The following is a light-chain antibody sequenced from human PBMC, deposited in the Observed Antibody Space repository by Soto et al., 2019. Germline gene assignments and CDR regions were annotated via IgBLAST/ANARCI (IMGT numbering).Light chain of an antibody. CDR3: QQYGSSTWT. Sequence: EIVLTQSPGTLSLSPGERATLSCRASQSVSSSYLAWYQQKPGQAPRLLIYGASSRATGIPDRFSGSGSGTDFTLTISRLEPEDFAVHYWQQYGSSTWTFGQGTKVEIK. J-gene: IGKJ1*01. V-gene: IGKV3-20*01. CDR1: QSVSSSY. CDR2: GAS.